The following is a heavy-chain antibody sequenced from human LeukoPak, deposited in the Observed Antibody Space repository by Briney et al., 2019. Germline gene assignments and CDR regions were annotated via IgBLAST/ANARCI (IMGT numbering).Heavy chain of an antibody. CDR3: ARGGSLAGDFWSGTPDGWFDP. D-gene: IGHD3-3*01. Sequence: PGGSLRLSCAASGFTFSSYEMNWVRQAPGKGLEWVSYISSSGSTIYYADSVKGRFTISRDNAKNSLYLQMNSLRAEDTAVYYCARGGSLAGDFWSGTPDGWFDPWGQGTLVTVSS. CDR1: GFTFSSYE. J-gene: IGHJ5*02. CDR2: ISSSGSTI. V-gene: IGHV3-48*03.